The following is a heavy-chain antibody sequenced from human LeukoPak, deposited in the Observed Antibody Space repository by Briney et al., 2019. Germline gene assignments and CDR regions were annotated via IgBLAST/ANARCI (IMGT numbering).Heavy chain of an antibody. D-gene: IGHD2-15*01. CDR1: GPIVSTNY. CDR3: ASPGYCSGSICYSGYFQH. Sequence: GGSLRLSCAVSGPIVSTNYMSWVRQAPGKGLEWISILYVNDNRYYADSVKGRFTISRDNSKNTLYLQMNSLRAEDTAVYYCASPGYCSGSICYSGYFQHWGQGTLVTVSS. V-gene: IGHV3-53*01. CDR2: LYVNDNR. J-gene: IGHJ1*01.